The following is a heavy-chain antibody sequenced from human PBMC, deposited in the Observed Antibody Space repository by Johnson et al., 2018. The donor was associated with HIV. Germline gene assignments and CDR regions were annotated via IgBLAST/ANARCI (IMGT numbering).Heavy chain of an antibody. CDR1: GFTFSSYA. Sequence: QMQLVESGGGVVQPGRSLRLSCAASGFTFSSYAMHWVRQAPGKGLEWVAIIYYDGTNKYYADSVKGRFTISRDNSKNTLSLQMNSLRVEDTAMYYCARDSRIGTMVLLSDAFDIWGQGTMVTVSS. V-gene: IGHV3-33*01. D-gene: IGHD3-10*01. CDR3: ARDSRIGTMVLLSDAFDI. CDR2: IYYDGTNK. J-gene: IGHJ3*02.